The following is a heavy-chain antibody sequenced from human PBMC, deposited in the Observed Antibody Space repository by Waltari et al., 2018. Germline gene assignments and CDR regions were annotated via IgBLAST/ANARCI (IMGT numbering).Heavy chain of an antibody. CDR3: ARLLGPAAHWYFDL. Sequence: QVTLEESGPALVKPTQTLTLTCSVSGFSLNTYGMRVTWIRQPPGKALEWLARIDWDDEKFYNRSLVSRLTISKDSSKNQVVLIVANVDPTDTATYYCARLLGPAAHWYFDLWGRGTLVTVSS. CDR2: IDWDDEK. V-gene: IGHV2-70*04. D-gene: IGHD1-26*01. J-gene: IGHJ2*01. CDR1: GFSLNTYGMR.